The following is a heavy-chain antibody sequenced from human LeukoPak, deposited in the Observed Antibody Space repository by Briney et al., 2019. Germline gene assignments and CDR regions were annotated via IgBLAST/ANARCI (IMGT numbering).Heavy chain of an antibody. Sequence: SETLSLTCTVSGGSIRSSDYFWGWIRQPPGQGLEWIGSIYYNGNTYDNPSLKSRVTVSVSTSKNQFSLNLKSVTAADTAVYYCARVRGSRGYGADFDFWGQGTLVTVSS. CDR3: ARVRGSRGYGADFDF. V-gene: IGHV4-39*07. CDR2: IYYNGNT. J-gene: IGHJ4*02. D-gene: IGHD3-22*01. CDR1: GGSIRSSDYF.